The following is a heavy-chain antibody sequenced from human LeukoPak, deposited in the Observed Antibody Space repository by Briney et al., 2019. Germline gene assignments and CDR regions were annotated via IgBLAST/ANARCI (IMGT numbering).Heavy chain of an antibody. J-gene: IGHJ4*02. CDR1: GGSISSSSYY. CDR3: ARSRNLISVAGDY. CDR2: IYYSGST. Sequence: SETPSLTCTVSGGSISSSSYYWGWIRQPPGKGLEWIGSIYYSGSTYYNPSLKSRVTISVDTSKNQFSLKLSSVTAADTAVYYCARSRNLISVAGDYWGQGTLVTVSS. V-gene: IGHV4-39*01. D-gene: IGHD1-14*01.